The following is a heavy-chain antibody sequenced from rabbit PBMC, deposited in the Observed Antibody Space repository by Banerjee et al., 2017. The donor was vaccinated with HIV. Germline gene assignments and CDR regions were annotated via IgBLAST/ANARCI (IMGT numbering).Heavy chain of an antibody. D-gene: IGHD7-1*01. CDR1: GFSFSNKYL. J-gene: IGHJ6*01. V-gene: IGHV1S45*01. CDR2: INSRSDNS. CDR3: LRRWHSTDL. Sequence: QEQLEESGGDLVKPEGSLTLTCTASGFSFSNKYLMCCVRQAPGKGLEWIACINSRSDNSGYASWAKGRFPITKPSATTVTLQMTRLTAADTATYFCLRRWHSTDLWGPGTLVTVS.